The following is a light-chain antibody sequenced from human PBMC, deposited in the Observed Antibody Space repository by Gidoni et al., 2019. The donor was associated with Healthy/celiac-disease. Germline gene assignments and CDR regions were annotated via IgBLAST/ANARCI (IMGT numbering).Light chain of an antibody. CDR3: QQYGSSPRT. V-gene: IGKV3-20*01. Sequence: EIGLTQSTGTLSLSPGERATLSCRASQSVSSSYLAWYQQKPGQAPRLLIHGASSRATCIPARFSGSGSGTDFTLTISRLEPEDFAVYYCQQYGSSPRTFGQGTKVEIK. J-gene: IGKJ1*01. CDR1: QSVSSSY. CDR2: GAS.